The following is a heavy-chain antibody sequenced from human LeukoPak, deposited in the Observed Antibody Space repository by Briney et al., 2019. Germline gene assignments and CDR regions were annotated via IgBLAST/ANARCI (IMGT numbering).Heavy chain of an antibody. CDR1: GYSFTSYG. J-gene: IGHJ4*02. Sequence: ASVKVSCKASGYSFTSYGISWVRQAPGQGLEWTGWISTHNGNTNYAQKLQGRVTMTTDTSTSTAYMELRSLRSDDTAVYYCARDDNYYYGSGSSFFGADYWGQGTLVTVSS. CDR2: ISTHNGNT. D-gene: IGHD3-10*01. V-gene: IGHV1-18*01. CDR3: ARDDNYYYGSGSSFFGADY.